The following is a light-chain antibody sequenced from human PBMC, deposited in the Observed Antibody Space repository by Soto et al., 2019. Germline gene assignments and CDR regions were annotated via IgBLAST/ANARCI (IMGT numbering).Light chain of an antibody. CDR3: QHTYFPRSS. CDR1: QSISSY. J-gene: IGKJ1*01. V-gene: IGKV1-39*01. CDR2: GAS. Sequence: DIQMTQSPSSLSASVGDRVTISCRASQSISSYLNWYQQKPGKAPNLLIYGASRFQSGVPSRYSGSGSGTSLTPNISSLQTEECASYSSQHTYFPRSSSGKETKVEIK.